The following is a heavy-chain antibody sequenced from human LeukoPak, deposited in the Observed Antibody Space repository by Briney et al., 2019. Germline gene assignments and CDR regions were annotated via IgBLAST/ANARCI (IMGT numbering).Heavy chain of an antibody. CDR1: GGTFSSYA. CDR3: ARGSEDIVVVPAASAEYFQH. CDR2: IIPIFGTA. D-gene: IGHD2-2*01. Sequence: SVKVSCKASGGTFSSYAISCVRQAPGQGLEWMGGIIPIFGTANYAQKFQGRVTITADESTGTAYMELSSLRSEDTAVYYCARGSEDIVVVPAASAEYFQHWGQGPLVTVSS. J-gene: IGHJ1*01. V-gene: IGHV1-69*13.